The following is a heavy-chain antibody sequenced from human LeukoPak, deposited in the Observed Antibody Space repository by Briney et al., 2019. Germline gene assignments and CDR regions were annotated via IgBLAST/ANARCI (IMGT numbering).Heavy chain of an antibody. CDR1: GYTFTGYY. D-gene: IGHD3-22*01. V-gene: IGHV1-2*02. CDR3: ARGDFYDSSVYYYD. CDR2: LNPKSGGR. Sequence: GASVKVSCKASGYTFTGYYIHWVRQAPGQGLEWMGWLNPKSGGRNYAQKFQGRVSMTRDTSIRTAYMDLSSLRFDDSAMYYCARGDFYDSSVYYYDWGQGTLITVSS. J-gene: IGHJ4*02.